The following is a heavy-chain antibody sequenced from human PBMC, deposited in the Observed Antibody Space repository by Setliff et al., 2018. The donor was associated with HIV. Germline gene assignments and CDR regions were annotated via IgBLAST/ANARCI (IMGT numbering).Heavy chain of an antibody. D-gene: IGHD6-19*01. CDR2: ISPYNGNT. CDR3: ARLGSGWSDSYYYAMDV. V-gene: IGHV1-18*01. J-gene: IGHJ6*02. CDR1: GYSFHSYG. Sequence: ASVKVSCKAAGYSFHSYGLSWVRLAPGQSLEWMGWISPYNGNTNYAQRFQGRLTMTTDTSTNSAYMELRSLRSDDTAVYFCARLGSGWSDSYYYAMDVWGQGTTVTVSS.